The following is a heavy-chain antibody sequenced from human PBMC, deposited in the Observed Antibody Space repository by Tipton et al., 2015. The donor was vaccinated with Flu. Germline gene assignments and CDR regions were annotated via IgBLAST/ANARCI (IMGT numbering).Heavy chain of an antibody. CDR3: AREREGIAAAGIGDWFDP. J-gene: IGHJ5*02. V-gene: IGHV4-61*02. CDR2: IYTSGST. CDR1: GGSISSGSYY. Sequence: TLSLTCTVSGGSISSGSYYWSWIRQPAGKGLEWIGRIYTSGSTNYNPSLKSRVTISVDTSKNQFSLKLSSVTAADTAVYYCAREREGIAAAGIGDWFDPWGQGTLVTVSS. D-gene: IGHD6-13*01.